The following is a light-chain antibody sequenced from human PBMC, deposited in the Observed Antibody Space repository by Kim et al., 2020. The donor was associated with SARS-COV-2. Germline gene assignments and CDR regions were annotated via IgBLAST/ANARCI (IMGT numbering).Light chain of an antibody. V-gene: IGLV1-51*01. CDR1: SSSVGNNY. Sequence: QSVLTQPPSVSAAPGQNVTISCSGSSSSVGNNYVSWYQHRPGTAPKLLIYDNNRRPSGIPDRFSGSKSDATATLGITGLQSGDEADYYCGTWDSGLSVNWVFGGGTQLTVL. CDR3: GTWDSGLSVNWV. CDR2: DNN. J-gene: IGLJ3*02.